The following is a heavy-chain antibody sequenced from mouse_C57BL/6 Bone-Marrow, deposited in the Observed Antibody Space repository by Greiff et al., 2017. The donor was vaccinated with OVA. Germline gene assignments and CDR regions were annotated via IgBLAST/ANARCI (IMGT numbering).Heavy chain of an antibody. J-gene: IGHJ3*01. Sequence: VQLKESGAELVRPGASVKLSCTASGFNIKDDYMHWVKQRPEQGLEWIGWIDPENGDTEYASKFQGKATITADTSSNTAYLQLSSLTSEDTAIYYCARRGLRWFAYWGQGTLVTVSA. D-gene: IGHD2-4*01. CDR2: IDPENGDT. V-gene: IGHV14-4*01. CDR1: GFNIKDDY. CDR3: ARRGLRWFAY.